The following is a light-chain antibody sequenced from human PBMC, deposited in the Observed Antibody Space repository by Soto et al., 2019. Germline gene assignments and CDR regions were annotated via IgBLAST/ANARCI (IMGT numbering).Light chain of an antibody. CDR2: RAS. CDR3: QQYCCDST. Sequence: DIQMTQSPSTLSASVGDRVTITCRASQNINNWLAWYQQKPGKAPKLLIYRASSLENGVPSRFSGRGSGTDFIFTITSLPADDFATYYCQQYCCDSTFGQGTKVEIK. J-gene: IGKJ1*01. V-gene: IGKV1-5*03. CDR1: QNINNW.